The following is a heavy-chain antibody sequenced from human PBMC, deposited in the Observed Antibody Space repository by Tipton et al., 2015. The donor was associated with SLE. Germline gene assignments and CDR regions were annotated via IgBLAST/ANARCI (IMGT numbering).Heavy chain of an antibody. Sequence: LRLSCTVSGGSISSGGYYWSWIRQHPGKGLEWIGYIYYSGSTYYNPSLKSRVTISVDTSKNQFSLKLSSVTAADTAVYYCARDSTIFGVVTGSLIAFDIWGQGTMVTVSS. V-gene: IGHV4-31*03. J-gene: IGHJ3*02. CDR1: GGSISSGGYY. CDR2: IYYSGST. D-gene: IGHD3-3*01. CDR3: ARDSTIFGVVTGSLIAFDI.